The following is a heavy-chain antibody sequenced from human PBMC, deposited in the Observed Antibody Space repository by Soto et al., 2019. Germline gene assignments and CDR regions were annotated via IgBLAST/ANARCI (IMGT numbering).Heavy chain of an antibody. CDR2: ISSSSSTI. Sequence: PGGSLRLSCAASGFTFSSYSMNWVRQAPGKGLEWVSYISSSSSTIYYADSVKGRFTISRDNAKNSLYLQMNSLGDEDTAVYYCAREGVNYYYYYGMDVWGQGTTVSVSS. V-gene: IGHV3-48*02. D-gene: IGHD2-8*01. CDR3: AREGVNYYYYYGMDV. CDR1: GFTFSSYS. J-gene: IGHJ6*02.